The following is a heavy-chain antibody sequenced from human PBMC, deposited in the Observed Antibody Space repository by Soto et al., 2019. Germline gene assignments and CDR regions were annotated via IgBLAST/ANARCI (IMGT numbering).Heavy chain of an antibody. J-gene: IGHJ4*02. V-gene: IGHV2-5*02. D-gene: IGHD2-8*01. CDR1: VFSRTTNLVG. CDR2: IYCDDDV. CDR3: LHREVYDGASLDI. Sequence: SGPTRLNPTHTLTLTCTFSVFSRTTNLVGGVGFRHPPGKALELLALIYCDDDVRYSPSMRNRLTITKDTSKNQVVLTMTSIDLVDTGTYYFLHREVYDGASLDIWCQGILVTVS.